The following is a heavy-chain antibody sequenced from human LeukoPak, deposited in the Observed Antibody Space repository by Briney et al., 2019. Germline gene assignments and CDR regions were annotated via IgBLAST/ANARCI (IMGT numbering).Heavy chain of an antibody. Sequence: GSLRLSCAASGFTFSSYSMNWVRQAPGKGLEWVSYISSSSSTIYYADSVKGRFTISRDNAKNSLYLQMNSLRAEDTVVYYCARERGGYYGSGSPRWFDPWGQGTLVTVSS. CDR2: ISSSSSTI. V-gene: IGHV3-48*04. J-gene: IGHJ5*02. D-gene: IGHD3-10*01. CDR1: GFTFSSYS. CDR3: ARERGGYYGSGSPRWFDP.